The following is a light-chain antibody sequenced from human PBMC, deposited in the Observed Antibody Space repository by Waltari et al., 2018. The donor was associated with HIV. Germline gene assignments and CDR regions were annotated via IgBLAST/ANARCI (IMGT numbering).Light chain of an antibody. J-gene: IGLJ1*01. CDR1: SSDVGGYDY. CDR2: EVS. V-gene: IGLV2-14*01. Sequence: QPVLTQLPSVSGSPGQSITISCTGTSSDVGGYDYVSWYQLYPGKAPKLMISEVSNRPSGVSNRFSGSKSGNTASLTISGLQAEDEADYYCSSYTSSTPYVFGTGTKVTVL. CDR3: SSYTSSTPYV.